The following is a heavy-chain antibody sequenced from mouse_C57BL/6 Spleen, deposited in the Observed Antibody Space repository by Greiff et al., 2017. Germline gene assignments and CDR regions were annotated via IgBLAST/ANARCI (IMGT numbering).Heavy chain of an antibody. CDR2: IHPSDSDT. Sequence: QVQLKQPGAELVKPGASVKVSCKASGYTFTSYWMHWVKQRPGQGLEWIGRIHPSDSDTNYNQKFKGKATLTVDKSSSTAYMQLSSLTSEDSAVYYCAILEDYYGSSPFAYWGQGTLVTVSA. CDR3: AILEDYYGSSPFAY. CDR1: GYTFTSYW. J-gene: IGHJ3*01. D-gene: IGHD1-1*01. V-gene: IGHV1-74*01.